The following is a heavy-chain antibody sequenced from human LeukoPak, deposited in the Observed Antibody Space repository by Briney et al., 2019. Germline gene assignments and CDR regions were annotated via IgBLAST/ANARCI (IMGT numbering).Heavy chain of an antibody. J-gene: IGHJ6*04. D-gene: IGHD4-11*01. Sequence: SQTLSLTCTVSGGSISSGSYYWGWIRQPAGKGLEWIGRIYTSGSTNYNPSLKSRVTISVDTSKNQLSLNLTSVTAADTAVYYCARGLQRYYYYFLDVWGTGTTVTVSS. CDR3: ARGLQRYYYYFLDV. V-gene: IGHV4-61*02. CDR2: IYTSGST. CDR1: GGSISSGSYY.